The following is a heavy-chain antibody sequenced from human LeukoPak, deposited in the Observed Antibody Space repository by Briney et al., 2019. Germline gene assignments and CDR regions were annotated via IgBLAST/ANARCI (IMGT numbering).Heavy chain of an antibody. V-gene: IGHV4-39*01. CDR1: GGSISSSSYY. CDR2: IYYSGST. Sequence: SETLTLTCTVSGGSISSSSYYWGWLPPPPGKGLEWSGSIYYSGSTYYNPPLKSRVTISVHTYKQQLSLTLSSVTAADTSVYYCASIGTRSEYYWGQGTLVTVSS. J-gene: IGHJ4*02. D-gene: IGHD6-13*01. CDR3: ASIGTRSEYY.